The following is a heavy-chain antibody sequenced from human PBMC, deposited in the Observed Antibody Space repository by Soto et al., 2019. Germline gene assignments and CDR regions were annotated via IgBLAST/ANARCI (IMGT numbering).Heavy chain of an antibody. D-gene: IGHD1-7*01. Sequence: EVRLLESGGGLVKPGGSLRLSCATSGLTFSNYAMSWVRQAPGGGLEWVSSMSGSSSTTYYADSVKGRFTISRDRSKNTLYLQMSSLRAEDTALYYCAKNQERELPSVIDFWGQGTLDTVSS. V-gene: IGHV3-23*01. CDR2: MSGSSSTT. CDR1: GLTFSNYA. CDR3: AKNQERELPSVIDF. J-gene: IGHJ4*02.